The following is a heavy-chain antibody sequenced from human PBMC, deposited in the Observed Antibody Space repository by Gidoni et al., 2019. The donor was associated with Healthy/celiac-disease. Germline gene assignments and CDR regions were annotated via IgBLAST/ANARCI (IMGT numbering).Heavy chain of an antibody. J-gene: IGHJ6*02. Sequence: GQLQQWGAGLLKPSETLSLTCAVYGGSFSAYYWNWIRQPPGTGLEWIGEIDHSGSTNYNPSLKSRVTISVDTSKNQFSLKLSSVTAADTAVYYCARGLVGARNKYYYYGMDVWGQGTTVTVS. D-gene: IGHD1-26*01. CDR2: IDHSGST. CDR1: GGSFSAYY. CDR3: ARGLVGARNKYYYYGMDV. V-gene: IGHV4-34*01.